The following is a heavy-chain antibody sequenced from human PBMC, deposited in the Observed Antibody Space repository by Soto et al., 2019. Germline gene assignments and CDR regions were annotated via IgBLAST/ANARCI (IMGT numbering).Heavy chain of an antibody. V-gene: IGHV3-23*01. Sequence: WVRQAPGKGLEWVSAISGSGGSTYYADSVKGRFTISRDNSKNTLYLQMNSLRAEDTAVYDCARRSSSFTIDYWGQGTLVTVSS. J-gene: IGHJ4*02. CDR2: ISGSGGST. D-gene: IGHD6-6*01. CDR3: ARRSSSFTIDY.